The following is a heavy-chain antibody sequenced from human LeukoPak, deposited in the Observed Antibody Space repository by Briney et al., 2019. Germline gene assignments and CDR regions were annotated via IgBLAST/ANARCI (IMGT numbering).Heavy chain of an antibody. Sequence: GGSLRLSCAASGFTFSSYAMSWVRQAPGKGLEWVSAISGSGGSTYYADSVKGRFTISRDNSKSTLYLQMNSLRAEDTAVYYCARARYCSSTSCYDMDVWGKGTTVTVSS. J-gene: IGHJ6*03. V-gene: IGHV3-23*01. CDR2: ISGSGGST. CDR3: ARARYCSSTSCYDMDV. CDR1: GFTFSSYA. D-gene: IGHD2-2*01.